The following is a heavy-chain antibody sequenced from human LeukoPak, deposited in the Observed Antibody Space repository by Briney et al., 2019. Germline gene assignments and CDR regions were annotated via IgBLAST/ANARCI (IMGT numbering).Heavy chain of an antibody. CDR3: ARSREPGRDGDY. CDR1: GFTFSTYW. CDR2: ISSDGIST. J-gene: IGHJ4*02. V-gene: IGHV3-74*01. Sequence: PGGSLRLSCAASGFTFSTYWMHWVRQVTGKGLVWVSRISSDGISTAYADSVKGRFTLSRDNAKNTLYLQMNSLRADDTAVYYCARSREPGRDGDYWGQGTLVTVSS. D-gene: IGHD5-24*01.